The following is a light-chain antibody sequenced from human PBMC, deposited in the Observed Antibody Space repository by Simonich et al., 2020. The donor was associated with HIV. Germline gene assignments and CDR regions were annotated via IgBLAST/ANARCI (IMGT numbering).Light chain of an antibody. Sequence: EVVMTQSPATLSVSPGERATLSCRTSQSVSNNLAWYQKKPGQAPRLLIYGASTRATGIPARFSGSGSGTEFTLTISSMQSEDFATYYCQQSYSTPRTFGQGTKVEIK. V-gene: IGKV3-15*01. J-gene: IGKJ1*01. CDR3: QQSYSTPRT. CDR2: GAS. CDR1: QSVSNN.